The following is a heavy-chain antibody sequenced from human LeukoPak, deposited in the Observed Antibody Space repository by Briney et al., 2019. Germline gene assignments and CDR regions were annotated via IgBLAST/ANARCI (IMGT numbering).Heavy chain of an antibody. CDR1: GGSISSHY. J-gene: IGHJ5*02. V-gene: IGHV4-59*11. CDR2: IYYSGST. D-gene: IGHD2-2*01. CDR3: ARVQYCSSTSCYGLDP. Sequence: SETLSLTCTVSGGSISSHYWSWIRQPPGKGREWIGYIYYSGSTNYNPSLKRRVTISVDSSKNQFSLKLNSVSAADAAVYYCARVQYCSSTSCYGLDPWGQGTLVTVSS.